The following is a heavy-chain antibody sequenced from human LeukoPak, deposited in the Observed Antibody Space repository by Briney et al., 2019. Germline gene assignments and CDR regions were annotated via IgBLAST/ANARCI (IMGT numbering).Heavy chain of an antibody. CDR2: ISYSGST. V-gene: IGHV4-39*01. J-gene: IGHJ4*02. CDR3: ATYSGTFYLQFDY. Sequence: SETLSLTCTVSGGSISSSAYYWGWLRQPPGKGLEWIGSISYSGSTYHNPSLKRRVTISVDAYKNRLSLKLISVTAADTAVYYCATYSGTFYLQFDYWGQGTLVTVSS. CDR1: GGSISSSAYY. D-gene: IGHD1-26*01.